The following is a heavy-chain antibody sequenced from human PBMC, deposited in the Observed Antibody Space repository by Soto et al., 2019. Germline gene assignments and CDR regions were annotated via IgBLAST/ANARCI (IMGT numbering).Heavy chain of an antibody. CDR2: ISANNGNT. J-gene: IGHJ4*02. CDR3: ARDRGSYALDY. V-gene: IGHV1-18*01. CDR1: GYTFTSYG. Sequence: QVQLVQSGAEVKKPGASVKVSCKTSGYTFTSYGISWVRQAPGQGLEWMGWISANNGNTNYAQKLQGRVTMTTDTSTSTADMELRSLRSDDTAVYYCARDRGSYALDYWGQGTLVTVSS. D-gene: IGHD1-26*01.